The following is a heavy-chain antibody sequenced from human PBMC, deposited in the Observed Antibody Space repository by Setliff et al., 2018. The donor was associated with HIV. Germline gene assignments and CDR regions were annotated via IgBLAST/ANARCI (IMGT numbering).Heavy chain of an antibody. CDR2: IIADNGDT. CDR3: ARGMTTTGSTTIYNFGMDV. V-gene: IGHV1-3*01. Sequence: GASVKVSCKASGYTFTNFAIHWVRQAPGQRLEWMGWIIADNGDTKYSQKFEGRVTITRDTSASTAYMELSSLRSEDTAVYYCARGMTTTGSTTIYNFGMDVWGQGTTVTVSS. J-gene: IGHJ6*02. CDR1: GYTFTNFA. D-gene: IGHD1-1*01.